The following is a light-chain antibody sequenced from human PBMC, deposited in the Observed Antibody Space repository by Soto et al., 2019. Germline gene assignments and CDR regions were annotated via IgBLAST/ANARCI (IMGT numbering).Light chain of an antibody. CDR1: QSIRNW. Sequence: DIQMTQSPSTLSAYVGERVTITCRASQSIRNWLAWYQQKPGQAPKLLIYDASTLESAVPSRFSGSGSGTAFTLTISSLQPDDFATYYCQHYDSYSYAFGQGTKLEIK. CDR3: QHYDSYSYA. J-gene: IGKJ2*01. CDR2: DAS. V-gene: IGKV1-5*01.